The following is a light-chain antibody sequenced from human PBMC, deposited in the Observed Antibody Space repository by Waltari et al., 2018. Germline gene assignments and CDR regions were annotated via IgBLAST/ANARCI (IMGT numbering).Light chain of an antibody. CDR1: QSVSSN. J-gene: IGKJ2*01. V-gene: IGKV3D-15*03. CDR3: QQYNNWPPNT. CDR2: GAS. Sequence: EIVMTQSPATLSVSPGERATLSCRASQSVSSNLAWYQQKPGQPPRLLIYGASIRATGIPARFSGSGSGTEFTLTISILQSEDFAVYYCQQYNNWPPNTFGQGTKLEIK.